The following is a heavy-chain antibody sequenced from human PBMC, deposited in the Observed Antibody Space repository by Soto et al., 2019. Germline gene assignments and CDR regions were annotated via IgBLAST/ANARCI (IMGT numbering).Heavy chain of an antibody. J-gene: IGHJ5*02. Sequence: EVQLVESGGGLVQPGRSLRLSCAASGFMFDDFAMHWVRQAPGKGLEWVSGISWNSGDVAYADSVKGRFTISRDNANHSVYLHLNSLRPEDTALYYCAKAPNVVTHWFDPWGQGTLVTVSS. CDR1: GFMFDDFA. D-gene: IGHD3-22*01. CDR3: AKAPNVVTHWFDP. V-gene: IGHV3-9*01. CDR2: ISWNSGDV.